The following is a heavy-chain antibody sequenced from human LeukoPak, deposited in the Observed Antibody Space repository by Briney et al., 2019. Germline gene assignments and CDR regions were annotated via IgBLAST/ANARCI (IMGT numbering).Heavy chain of an antibody. CDR2: ISDIGSI. CDR3: AGHHPRNTVDF. V-gene: IGHV4-59*08. J-gene: IGHJ4*02. Sequence: SETLSLTCTVSGGSISSYYWSWIRPPPGKGLEWIAYISDIGSINYNPSLKSRVTISLDTSKNQFSLKLSSVTAADTAVYYCAGHHPRNTVDFWGQGNLVTVSS. D-gene: IGHD2/OR15-2a*01. CDR1: GGSISSYY.